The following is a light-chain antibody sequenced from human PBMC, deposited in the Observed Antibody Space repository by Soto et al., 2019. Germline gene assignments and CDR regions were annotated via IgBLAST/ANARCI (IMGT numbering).Light chain of an antibody. CDR1: QSVSRD. J-gene: IGKJ1*01. CDR2: GAS. V-gene: IGKV3-15*01. Sequence: EIVLTQSPATLSVSPGERATLSCRASQSVSRDLAWYQQKPGQAPRLLIYGASTRAPSIPARFSGSGSGTDFTLTISRLEPEDFAVYFCQHFGNSPLWTFGQGTKVEVK. CDR3: QHFGNSPLWT.